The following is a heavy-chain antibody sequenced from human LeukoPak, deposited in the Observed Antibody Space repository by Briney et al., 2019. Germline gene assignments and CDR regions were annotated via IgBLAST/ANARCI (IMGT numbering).Heavy chain of an antibody. J-gene: IGHJ6*02. V-gene: IGHV3-11*01. CDR2: ISSSGSTI. CDR3: ARERTLRPRGLIQPSFAEGHYYGMDV. Sequence: GGSLRLSCAASGFTFSDYYMSWIRQAPGKGLEWVSYISSSGSTIYYADSVKGRFTISRDNAKNSLYLQMNSLRAEDTAVYYCARERTLRPRGLIQPSFAEGHYYGMDVWGQGTTVTVSS. D-gene: IGHD3-10*01. CDR1: GFTFSDYY.